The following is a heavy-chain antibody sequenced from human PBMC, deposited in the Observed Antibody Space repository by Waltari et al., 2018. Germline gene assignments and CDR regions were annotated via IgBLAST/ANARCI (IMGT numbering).Heavy chain of an antibody. J-gene: IGHJ4*02. CDR3: ARDGHSYFYGSWSDY. D-gene: IGHD3-10*01. V-gene: IGHV3-30*01. CDR2: ISFDGNNI. Sequence: QVQLVESGGGGVQPGKSLTLSCEVSGISVSSYAMPWVRQAPGKGLEWVAVISFDGNNIYFADSVKGRFTINRDNSKNTLSLQMNSLTPEDTAIYYCARDGHSYFYGSWSDYWGQGTLVTVSS. CDR1: GISVSSYA.